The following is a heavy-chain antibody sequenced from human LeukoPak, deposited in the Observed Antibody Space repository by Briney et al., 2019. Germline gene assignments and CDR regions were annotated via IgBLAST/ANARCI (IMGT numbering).Heavy chain of an antibody. J-gene: IGHJ6*02. Sequence: LSGGSLRLSCAASGFTFTSYSMNWVRQAPGKGLEWISYISSSSSSTIYYADSVTGRFTISRDNAKKSLYLQMNSLRAEDTAVYYCVRSTMVRGVISMDVWGQGTTVTVSS. CDR3: VRSTMVRGVISMDV. CDR2: ISSSSSSTI. D-gene: IGHD3-10*01. V-gene: IGHV3-48*04. CDR1: GFTFTSYS.